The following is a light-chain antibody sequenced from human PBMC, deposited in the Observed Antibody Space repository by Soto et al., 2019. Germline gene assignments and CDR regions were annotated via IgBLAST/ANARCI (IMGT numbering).Light chain of an antibody. V-gene: IGLV2-8*01. CDR1: SSVVGFYNF. CDR3: ASYAGTKLFV. J-gene: IGLJ1*01. Sequence: QSALTQPPSASGSPGQSLTISCTGTSSVVGFYNFVSWYQQRPGKAPKLVIYEVTKRPSGVPDRFSGSKSGSTASLTVSGLQADDEAEYYCASYAGTKLFVFGSGTKLTVL. CDR2: EVT.